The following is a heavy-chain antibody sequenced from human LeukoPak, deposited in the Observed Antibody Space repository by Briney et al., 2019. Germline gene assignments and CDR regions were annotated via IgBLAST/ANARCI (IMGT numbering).Heavy chain of an antibody. J-gene: IGHJ4*02. Sequence: PGGSLRLSCAASGFTFSTFSLSWVRQAPGKGLEWVAVIPYDGSNTYYADSVKGRFTISRDNSKNTLYLQMNSLRAEDSAVYYCAKNTKPTLVTPDFWGQGTLVTVSS. V-gene: IGHV3-30*18. D-gene: IGHD4-23*01. CDR3: AKNTKPTLVTPDF. CDR1: GFTFSTFS. CDR2: IPYDGSNT.